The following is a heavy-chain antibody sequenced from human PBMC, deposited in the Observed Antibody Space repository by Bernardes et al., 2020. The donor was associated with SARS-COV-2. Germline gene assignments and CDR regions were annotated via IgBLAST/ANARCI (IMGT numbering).Heavy chain of an antibody. V-gene: IGHV3-23*01. J-gene: IGHJ4*02. Sequence: GGSLRLSCAASGFTFSSFAMSWVRQAPGKGLEWVSGISGGGATFYADSVKGRFTISRDTSKNTVYLQMNSLRAEDTAAYYCAKELGYCGTTICSWVFDSWGQGTLVTVSS. CDR3: AKELGYCGTTICSWVFDS. CDR2: ISGGGAT. CDR1: GFTFSSFA. D-gene: IGHD2-2*01.